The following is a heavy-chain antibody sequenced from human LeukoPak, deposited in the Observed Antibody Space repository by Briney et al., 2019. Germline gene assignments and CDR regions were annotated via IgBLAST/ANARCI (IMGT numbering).Heavy chain of an antibody. CDR3: VKDGGTHFDH. Sequence: TGGSLRLSCAASGFTFRTSGMNWVRQAPGKGLEWVSYISSSGTTISYAQSVKGRFTITRDNAQNSLTLHMNTLRADDTAVYYCVKDGGTHFDHWGQGTLVTVSS. V-gene: IGHV3-48*01. CDR1: GFTFRTSG. J-gene: IGHJ4*02. CDR2: ISSSGTTI. D-gene: IGHD1-26*01.